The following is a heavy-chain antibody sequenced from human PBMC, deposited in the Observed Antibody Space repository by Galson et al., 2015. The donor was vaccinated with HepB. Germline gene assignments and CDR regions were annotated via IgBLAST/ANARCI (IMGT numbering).Heavy chain of an antibody. CDR1: GGSISSSNW. Sequence: ETLSLTCAVSGGSISSSNWWTWVRQPPGKGLEWIGEIYHSGGTNYSPSLKSRVTMSVDKSKAQFSLNLRSVAAADTAVYYCASRGRGTGLNYWGQGTLVAVSS. CDR3: ASRGRGTGLNY. D-gene: IGHD3/OR15-3a*01. CDR2: IYHSGGT. J-gene: IGHJ4*02. V-gene: IGHV4-4*02.